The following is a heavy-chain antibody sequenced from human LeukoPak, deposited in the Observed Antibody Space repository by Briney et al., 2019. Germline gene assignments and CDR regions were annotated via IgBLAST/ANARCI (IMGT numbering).Heavy chain of an antibody. CDR1: GFTFSDYY. CDR2: FSCSGSSI. CDR3: ARGSARSSSSWFHPRVLDAFDI. Sequence: PGGSLTLSCAASGFTFSDYYMSGVPQSPGKGLEGGSYFSCSGSSILYTESAKGRFTISRENSKNTLYIQLNSLRAEDTAVYYCARGSARSSSSWFHPRVLDAFDISGQGTMVTVSS. V-gene: IGHV3-11*01. J-gene: IGHJ3*02. D-gene: IGHD6-13*01.